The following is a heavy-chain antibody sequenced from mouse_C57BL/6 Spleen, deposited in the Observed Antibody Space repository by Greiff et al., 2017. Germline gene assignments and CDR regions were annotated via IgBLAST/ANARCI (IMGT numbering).Heavy chain of an antibody. J-gene: IGHJ3*01. Sequence: EVNLVESGGDLVKPGGSLKLSCAASGFTFSSYGMSWVRQTPDKRLEWVATISSGGSYTYYPDSVKGRFTISRDNAKNTLYLQMSSLKSEDTAMYYCARQDGYPWFAYWGQGTLVTVSA. CDR3: ARQDGYPWFAY. CDR2: ISSGGSYT. D-gene: IGHD2-3*01. V-gene: IGHV5-6*02. CDR1: GFTFSSYG.